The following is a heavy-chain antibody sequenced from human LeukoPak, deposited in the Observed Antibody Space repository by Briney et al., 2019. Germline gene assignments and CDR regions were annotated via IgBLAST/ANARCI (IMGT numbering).Heavy chain of an antibody. Sequence: TGGSLRLSCAASGFSFGSYSMNWVRQAPGKVLEWVSSISSSSNYIYYADSVKGRFTISRDNAKNSLYLQMNSLRAEDTAVYYCARAKMFYYEGGTYYHAFDIWGQGTMVTVSS. CDR3: ARAKMFYYEGGTYYHAFDI. CDR2: ISSSSNYI. D-gene: IGHD3-22*01. CDR1: GFSFGSYS. V-gene: IGHV3-21*04. J-gene: IGHJ3*02.